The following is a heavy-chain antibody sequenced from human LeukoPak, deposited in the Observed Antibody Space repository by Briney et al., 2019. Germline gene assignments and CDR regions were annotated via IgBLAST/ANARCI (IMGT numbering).Heavy chain of an antibody. Sequence: ASVKVSCKASGGTFSSYAISWVRQAPGQGLEWMGWISAYNGNTNYAQKLQGRVTMTTDTSTSTAYMELRSLRSDDTAVYYCARPLGRGNAFDIWGQGTMVTASS. J-gene: IGHJ3*02. CDR3: ARPLGRGNAFDI. CDR2: ISAYNGNT. CDR1: GGTFSSYA. V-gene: IGHV1-18*01. D-gene: IGHD3-10*01.